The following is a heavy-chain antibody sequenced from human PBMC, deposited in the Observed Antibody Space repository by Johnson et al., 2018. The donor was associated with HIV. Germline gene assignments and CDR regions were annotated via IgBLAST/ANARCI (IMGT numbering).Heavy chain of an antibody. CDR2: ISYDGSNK. J-gene: IGHJ3*02. D-gene: IGHD1-26*01. V-gene: IGHV3-30*04. Sequence: QVQLVESGGGVVQPGRSPRLSCAASGFTFSSYAMHWVRQAPGKGLEWVAVISYDGSNKYYADSVKGRFTISRDNSKNTLYLQMNSLRGEDTALYYCARRDSGSLSFDIWGQGTMVTVSS. CDR3: ARRDSGSLSFDI. CDR1: GFTFSSYA.